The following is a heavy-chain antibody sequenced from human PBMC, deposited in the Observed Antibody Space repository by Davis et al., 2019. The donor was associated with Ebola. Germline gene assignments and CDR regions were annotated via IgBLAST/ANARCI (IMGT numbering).Heavy chain of an antibody. CDR1: GYTFTSYA. Sequence: AASVKVSCKASGYTFTSYAMHWVRQAPGQRLEWMGWINAGNGNTKYSQKFQGRVTITRDTSASTAYMELSSLRSEDTAVYYCARGWYCSSISCYVVYWGQGTLVTVSS. D-gene: IGHD2-2*01. CDR2: INAGNGNT. J-gene: IGHJ4*02. V-gene: IGHV1-3*01. CDR3: ARGWYCSSISCYVVY.